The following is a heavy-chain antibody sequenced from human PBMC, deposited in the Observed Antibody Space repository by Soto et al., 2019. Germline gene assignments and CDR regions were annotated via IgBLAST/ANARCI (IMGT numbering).Heavy chain of an antibody. J-gene: IGHJ4*02. CDR2: IWYDGSNK. CDR3: ATLPQGVVVVPAAMTNY. Sequence: PGGSLRLSCAASGFTFSSYGMHWVRQAPGKGLEWVAVIWYDGSNKYYADSVKGRFTISRDNSKNTLYLQMNSLRSEDTAVYYCATLPQGVVVVPAAMTNYWGQGTLVTVSS. CDR1: GFTFSSYG. V-gene: IGHV3-30*02. D-gene: IGHD2-2*01.